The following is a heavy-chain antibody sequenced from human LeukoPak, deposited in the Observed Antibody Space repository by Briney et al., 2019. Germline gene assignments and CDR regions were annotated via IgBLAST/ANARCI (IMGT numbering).Heavy chain of an antibody. V-gene: IGHV1-2*02. CDR3: ARDPKLLWFGELGNNWFDP. D-gene: IGHD3-10*01. Sequence: ASVKVSCKASEYTFTGYYMHWVRQAPGRGLEWMGWINPNSGGTNYAQKFQGRVTMTRDTSISTAYMELSRLRSDDTAVYYCARDPKLLWFGELGNNWFDPWGQGTLVTVSS. CDR1: EYTFTGYY. CDR2: INPNSGGT. J-gene: IGHJ5*02.